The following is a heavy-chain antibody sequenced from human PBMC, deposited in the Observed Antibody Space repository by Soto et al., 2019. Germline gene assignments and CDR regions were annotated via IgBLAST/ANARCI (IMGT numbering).Heavy chain of an antibody. Sequence: PGGSLRLSCAASGFTFSSYGMHWVRQAPGEGLEWVAVIWYDGSNKYYADSVKGRFTISRDNSKNTLYLQMNSLRAEDTAVYYCARWEPGILYYYGMDVWGQGTTVTVSS. J-gene: IGHJ6*02. D-gene: IGHD1-26*01. CDR1: GFTFSSYG. V-gene: IGHV3-33*01. CDR2: IWYDGSNK. CDR3: ARWEPGILYYYGMDV.